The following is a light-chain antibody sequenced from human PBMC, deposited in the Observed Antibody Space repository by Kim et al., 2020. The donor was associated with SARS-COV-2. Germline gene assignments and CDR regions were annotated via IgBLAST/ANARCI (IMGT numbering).Light chain of an antibody. CDR1: NIGSKN. CDR3: QVWDSSTGV. Sequence: SYELTQPLSVSVALGQTARITCGGNNIGSKNVHWYQQKPGQAPVLVIYRDSNRPSGIPERFSGSNSGNTATLTISRAQAGDEADYYCQVWDSSTGVFGGVTQLTVL. J-gene: IGLJ3*02. CDR2: RDS. V-gene: IGLV3-9*01.